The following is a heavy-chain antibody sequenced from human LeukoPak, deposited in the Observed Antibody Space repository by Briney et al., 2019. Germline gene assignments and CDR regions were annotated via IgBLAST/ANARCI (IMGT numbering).Heavy chain of an antibody. V-gene: IGHV3-11*01. D-gene: IGHD3-10*01. CDR2: ISSGGSTI. J-gene: IGHJ4*02. Sequence: PGGSLRLSCAASGFTFSDYYMSWIHQAPGKGLEWISYISSGGSTIYYADSVRGQFTISRDNAKKSLYLQMNSLRAEDTAVYYCAREGTMVRGVIITSKPRGENDYWGQGTLVTVSS. CDR3: AREGTMVRGVIITSKPRGENDY. CDR1: GFTFSDYY.